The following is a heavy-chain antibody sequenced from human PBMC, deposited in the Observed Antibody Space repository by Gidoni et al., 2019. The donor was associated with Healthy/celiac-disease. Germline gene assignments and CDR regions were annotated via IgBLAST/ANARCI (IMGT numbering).Heavy chain of an antibody. CDR3: ARVYSGSYFDAFDI. V-gene: IGHV4-39*01. D-gene: IGHD1-26*01. CDR1: GGSISSSSYY. Sequence: QLQLQESGPGLVKPSETLSLTCTVSGGSISSSSYYWGWIRQPPGKGLEWIGSIYYSGSTYYNPSLKSRVTISVDTSKNQFSLKLSSVTAADTAVYYCARVYSGSYFDAFDIWGQGTMVTVSS. CDR2: IYYSGST. J-gene: IGHJ3*02.